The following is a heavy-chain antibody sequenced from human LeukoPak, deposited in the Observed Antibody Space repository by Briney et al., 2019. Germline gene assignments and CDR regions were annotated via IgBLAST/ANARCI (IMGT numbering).Heavy chain of an antibody. D-gene: IGHD2-8*01. J-gene: IGHJ4*02. V-gene: IGHV4-4*07. CDR2: IYTNGNT. CDR1: GGSISNYY. Sequence: SETLSLTCYVSGGSISNYYWTWIRQPAGKGLEWIGRIYTNGNTNYNPSLKSRVTMSVDTSTNQFSLKLRSVTAADTAVYYCASEVDVVLHHGGRDYWGQGTLVTVSS. CDR3: ASEVDVVLHHGGRDY.